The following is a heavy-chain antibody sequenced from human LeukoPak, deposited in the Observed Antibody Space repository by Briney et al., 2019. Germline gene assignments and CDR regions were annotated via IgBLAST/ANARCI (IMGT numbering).Heavy chain of an antibody. J-gene: IGHJ4*02. D-gene: IGHD2-15*01. Sequence: GGSLRLSCAASGFTFSSYAMSWVGQAPGKGLEWVSGITASGTSTYYADSVKGRFTISRDNSKNTLYLQMNSLRAEDTAVYYCAKGPRRYCTGGSCYSGWYFDYWGQGTLVTVSS. CDR3: AKGPRRYCTGGSCYSGWYFDY. CDR1: GFTFSSYA. CDR2: ITASGTST. V-gene: IGHV3-23*01.